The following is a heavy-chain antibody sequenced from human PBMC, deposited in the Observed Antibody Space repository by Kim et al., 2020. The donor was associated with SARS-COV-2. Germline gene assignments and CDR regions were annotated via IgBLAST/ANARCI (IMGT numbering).Heavy chain of an antibody. CDR3: VREPNY. V-gene: IGHV3-11*01. CDR2: GSSI. Sequence: GSSIKYADSVNGLFTISRDTAKKSLSLRMNSLTPEDTAVYYCVREPNYWGHGTLVTVSS. J-gene: IGHJ4*01.